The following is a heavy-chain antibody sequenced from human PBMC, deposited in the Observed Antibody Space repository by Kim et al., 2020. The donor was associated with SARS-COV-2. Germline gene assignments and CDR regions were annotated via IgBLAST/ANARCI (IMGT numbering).Heavy chain of an antibody. J-gene: IGHJ4*02. CDR3: ASDRKYYYDSSGYTIFDY. CDR2: IKQDGSEK. CDR1: GFTFSSYW. D-gene: IGHD3-22*01. Sequence: GGSLRLSCAASGFTFSSYWMSWVRQAPGKGLEWVANIKQDGSEKYYVNSVKGRFTISRDNAKNSLYLQMNSLRAEDTAVYYCASDRKYYYDSSGYTIFDYWGQGTLVTVSS. V-gene: IGHV3-7*01.